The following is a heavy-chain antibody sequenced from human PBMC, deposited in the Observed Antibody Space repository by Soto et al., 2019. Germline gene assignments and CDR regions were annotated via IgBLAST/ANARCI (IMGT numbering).Heavy chain of an antibody. CDR3: ARDQSGSYFFDY. CDR1: GYTFTSYY. D-gene: IGHD1-26*01. CDR2: INPSGGST. Sequence: ASVKVSCKASGYTFTSYYMHWVRQAPGQGLEWMGIINPSGGSTSYAQKFQGRVTITRDTSASTAYMELSSLRSEDTAVYYCARDQSGSYFFDYWGQGTLVTVSS. J-gene: IGHJ4*02. V-gene: IGHV1-46*01.